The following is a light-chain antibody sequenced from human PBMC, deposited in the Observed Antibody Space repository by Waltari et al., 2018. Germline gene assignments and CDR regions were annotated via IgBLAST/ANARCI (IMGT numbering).Light chain of an antibody. J-gene: IGKJ5*01. Sequence: EIVLTQSPATLSLSPGERATLSCRANQSVSSYLAWYQQQPGQAPRLLIYDASNRATGIPARFSGSGSWTDFTLTISRLEPEDFAVYYCQQRSNWPLTFGQGTRLEIK. CDR3: QQRSNWPLT. CDR2: DAS. V-gene: IGKV3-11*01. CDR1: QSVSSY.